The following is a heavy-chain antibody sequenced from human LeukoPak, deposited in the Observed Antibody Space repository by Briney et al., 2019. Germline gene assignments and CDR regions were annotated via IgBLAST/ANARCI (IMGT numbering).Heavy chain of an antibody. V-gene: IGHV4-34*01. CDR1: GGSFSGYY. CDR3: ARGLIVGATSFHYYYGMDV. D-gene: IGHD1-26*01. CDR2: INHSGST. Sequence: SETLSLTCAVYGGSFSGYYWSWIRQPPGKGLEWIGEINHSGSTNYNPSLKSRVTISVDTSKNQFSLKLSSVTAADTAVYYCARGLIVGATSFHYYYGMDVWGQGTTVTVSS. J-gene: IGHJ6*02.